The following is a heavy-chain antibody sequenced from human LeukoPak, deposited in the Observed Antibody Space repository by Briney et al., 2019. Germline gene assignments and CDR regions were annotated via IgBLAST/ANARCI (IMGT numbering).Heavy chain of an antibody. CDR3: ARGFSGSYPGY. CDR1: GFTFSSFW. Sequence: GGSLRLSCATSGFTFSSFWMHWVRQVPGKGLVWVSCINDDGKNTSYADSVKGRFTISRDNAKNTLYLQMNSLRAEDTAVYYCARGFSGSYPGYWGQGTLVTVSS. V-gene: IGHV3-74*01. CDR2: INDDGKNT. D-gene: IGHD3-10*01. J-gene: IGHJ4*02.